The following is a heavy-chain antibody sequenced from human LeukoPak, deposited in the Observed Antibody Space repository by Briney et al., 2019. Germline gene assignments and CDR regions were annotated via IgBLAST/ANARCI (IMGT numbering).Heavy chain of an antibody. CDR3: ARVVRVNDSSGPSSFDY. J-gene: IGHJ4*02. Sequence: SETLSLTCAVSGGSISSSNWWSWVRQPPGKGLEWIGEIYHSGSTNYNPSLKSRVTISVDKSKNQFSLKLSSVTAADTAVYYCARVVRVNDSSGPSSFDYWGQGTLVTVSS. CDR1: GGSISSSNW. CDR2: IYHSGST. V-gene: IGHV4-4*02. D-gene: IGHD3-22*01.